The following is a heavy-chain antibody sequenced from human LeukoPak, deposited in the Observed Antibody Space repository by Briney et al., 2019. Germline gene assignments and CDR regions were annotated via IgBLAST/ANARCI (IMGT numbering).Heavy chain of an antibody. CDR3: TRTNYGDYNWFDP. Sequence: SETLSLTCTVSGGSVSSGSYYWSWIRQPPGQGLEWIGYVYYSGSTKYNPSLKSRVTMSVDTSKNQFSLKMTSVTVADTAVYYCTRTNYGDYNWFDPWGQGTLVTVSS. J-gene: IGHJ5*02. CDR1: GGSVSSGSYY. D-gene: IGHD4-17*01. CDR2: VYYSGST. V-gene: IGHV4-61*01.